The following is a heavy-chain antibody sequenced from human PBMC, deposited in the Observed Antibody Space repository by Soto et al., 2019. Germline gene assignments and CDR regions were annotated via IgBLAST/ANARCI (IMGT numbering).Heavy chain of an antibody. D-gene: IGHD2-2*01. CDR1: GDSVSSNSAA. Sequence: PSQTLSLTCAISGDSVSSNSAAWNWIRQSPSRGLEWLGRTYYRSKWYNDYAVSVKSRITINPDTSKNQFSLQLNSVTPGDTAVNYCARDLRAHCSSTSCYSSYNWFDPWGQGTLVTVSS. CDR3: ARDLRAHCSSTSCYSSYNWFDP. V-gene: IGHV6-1*01. J-gene: IGHJ5*02. CDR2: TYYRSKWYN.